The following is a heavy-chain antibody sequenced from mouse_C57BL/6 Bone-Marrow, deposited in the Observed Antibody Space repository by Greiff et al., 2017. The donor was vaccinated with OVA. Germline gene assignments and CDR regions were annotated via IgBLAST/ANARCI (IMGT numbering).Heavy chain of an antibody. V-gene: IGHV1-62-3*01. CDR3: ARRGYYGSSSHWYFDV. D-gene: IGHD1-1*01. J-gene: IGHJ1*03. CDR2: IDPNSGGT. Sequence: QVQLQQPGAELVKPGASVKLSCKASGYTFTSYWMHWVKQRPGRGLEWIGRIDPNSGGTKYNEKFKGKATLTADKSSSTAYMELRSLTSEDSAVYFCARRGYYGSSSHWYFDVWGTGTTVTVSS. CDR1: GYTFTSYW.